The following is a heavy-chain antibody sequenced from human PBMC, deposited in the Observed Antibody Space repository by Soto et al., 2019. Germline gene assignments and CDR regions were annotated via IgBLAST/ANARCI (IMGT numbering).Heavy chain of an antibody. CDR1: VFTVSTKY. J-gene: IGHJ4*02. CDR3: ARDPWAADY. CDR2: IYCGGST. D-gene: IGHD3-16*01. Sequence: GGSLRRSCAASVFTVSTKYMSWVRQAPGKGLEWVSVIYCGGSTFYADSVRGRFTISRDNSKNTVNLQMNSLRAEDTAVYYCARDPWAADYWGQGTLVTVSS. V-gene: IGHV3-66*01.